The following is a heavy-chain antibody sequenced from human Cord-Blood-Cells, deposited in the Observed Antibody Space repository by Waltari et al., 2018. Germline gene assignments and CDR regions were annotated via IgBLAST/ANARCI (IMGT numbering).Heavy chain of an antibody. CDR3: ARDSNMGAKDAFDI. J-gene: IGHJ3*02. Sequence: QVQLVQSGAAVTKPGSSVKVSCKSSAGPFSSYATSWERQAPGQGLEWMGGIIPIFGTANYAQKFQGRVTITADESTSTAYMELSSLRSEDTAVYYCARDSNMGAKDAFDIWGQGTMDTVSS. CDR1: AGPFSSYA. V-gene: IGHV1-69*01. CDR2: IIPIFGTA. D-gene: IGHD1-26*01.